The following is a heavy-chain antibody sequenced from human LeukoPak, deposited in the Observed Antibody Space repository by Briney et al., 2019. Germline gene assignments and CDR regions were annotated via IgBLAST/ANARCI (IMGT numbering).Heavy chain of an antibody. V-gene: IGHV3-43D*04. CDR2: ISWDGGST. J-gene: IGHJ2*01. CDR1: GFTFDDYA. D-gene: IGHD3-3*01. CDR3: AKGLLRFLEWLEQYWYFDL. Sequence: PGGSLRPSCAASGFTFDDYAMHWVRQAPGKGLEWVSLISWDGGSTYYADSVKGRFTISRDNSKNSLYLQMNSLRAEDTALYYCAKGLLRFLEWLEQYWYFDLWGRGTLVTVSS.